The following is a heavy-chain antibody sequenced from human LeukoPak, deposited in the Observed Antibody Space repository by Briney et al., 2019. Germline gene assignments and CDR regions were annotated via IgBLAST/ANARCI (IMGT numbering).Heavy chain of an antibody. CDR3: ARDRGYDTFDI. D-gene: IGHD5-12*01. J-gene: IGHJ3*02. CDR1: GFTFSSYG. V-gene: IGHV3-7*01. Sequence: GGSLRLSCAASGFTFSSYGMHWVRQAPGKGLEWVANIKEDGSEKYYVDSVKGRFTISRDNAKNSLYLQMNSLSAEDTAVYYCARDRGYDTFDIWGQGTLVTVSS. CDR2: IKEDGSEK.